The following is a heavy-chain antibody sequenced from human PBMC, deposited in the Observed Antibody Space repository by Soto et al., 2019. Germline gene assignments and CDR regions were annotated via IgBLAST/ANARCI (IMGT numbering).Heavy chain of an antibody. Sequence: PGGSLRLSCAVSGFTFSSFGMNWVRQAPGKGLEWISYITSDSSTRHYADFVKGRSTISRDNAKSSLYLQMNSLRDEDTAVYFCARDPDGIIDFDYWGQGTQVTVSS. CDR3: ARDPDGIIDFDY. CDR1: GFTFSSFG. CDR2: ITSDSSTR. J-gene: IGHJ4*02. D-gene: IGHD3-10*01. V-gene: IGHV3-48*02.